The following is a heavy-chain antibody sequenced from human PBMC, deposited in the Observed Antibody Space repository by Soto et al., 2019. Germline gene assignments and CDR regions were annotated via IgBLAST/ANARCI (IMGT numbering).Heavy chain of an antibody. J-gene: IGHJ4*02. CDR1: GSSFLNYL. Sequence: QVQFVQSGAEVKKPGASVKVSCKTSGSSFLNYLVFWVRQAPGQRLEWMGWINAGNGNTKYSKKFQGRVTITRDTSASTAYMGLTSLRSEDTAVYYCARDGVDGLDYWGQGTLVTVSS. CDR2: INAGNGNT. D-gene: IGHD3-3*01. CDR3: ARDGVDGLDY. V-gene: IGHV1-3*01.